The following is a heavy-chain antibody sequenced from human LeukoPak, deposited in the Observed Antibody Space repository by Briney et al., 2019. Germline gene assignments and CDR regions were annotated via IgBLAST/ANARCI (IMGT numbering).Heavy chain of an antibody. CDR1: GFTFSSYE. V-gene: IGHV3-48*03. J-gene: IGHJ3*02. CDR3: ARDAGRAFDI. Sequence: PGGSLRLSCAASGFTFSSYEMNWVRQAPGKGLEWVSYISSSGSTIYYADSVKGRFTISRDNAKNSLYLQMNSLRAEDTAVYYCARDAGRAFDIWGQGTMVTVSS. CDR2: ISSSGSTI.